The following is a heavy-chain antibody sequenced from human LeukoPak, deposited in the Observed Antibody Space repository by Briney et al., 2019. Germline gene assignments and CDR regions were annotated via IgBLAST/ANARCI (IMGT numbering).Heavy chain of an antibody. CDR2: TYYRSKWYN. J-gene: IGHJ5*02. CDR1: GDSVSNNTTA. D-gene: IGHD5-18*01. CDR3: ARGYSYSP. Sequence: SQTLSLTCAISGDSVSNNTTAWNWVRQSPSRGLEWLGRTYYRSKWYNDYAVSVKSRITINPDTSKNQFSLHLNSVTPEDTAVYYCARGYSYSPWGLGTLVTVSS. V-gene: IGHV6-1*01.